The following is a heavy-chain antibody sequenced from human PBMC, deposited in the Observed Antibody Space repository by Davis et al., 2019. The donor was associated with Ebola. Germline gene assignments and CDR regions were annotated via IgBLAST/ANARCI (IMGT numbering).Heavy chain of an antibody. J-gene: IGHJ4*02. CDR2: ISSSSSTI. CDR1: GFTFSSYS. Sequence: GASLMLSCAASGFTFSSYSMNWVRQAPGKGLEWVSYISSSSSTIYSADSVKGRFTISRDNAKNSLYLQMNSLRDEDTAVYYCARAGMGGYSGYFDYWGQGTLVTVSS. D-gene: IGHD5-12*01. V-gene: IGHV3-48*02. CDR3: ARAGMGGYSGYFDY.